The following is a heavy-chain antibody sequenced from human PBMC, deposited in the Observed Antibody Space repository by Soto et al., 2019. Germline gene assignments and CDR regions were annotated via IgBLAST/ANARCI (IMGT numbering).Heavy chain of an antibody. Sequence: QVQLVQSGAEVKKPGSSVKVSCKASGGTFSSYAISWVRQAPGQGLEWMGGIIPIFGTANYAQKFQGRVTITADESTSTAYMELSSLRSEDTAVYYCARGGNWNDLNDTYYYYYYGMDVWGQGTTVTVSS. CDR1: GGTFSSYA. CDR3: ARGGNWNDLNDTYYYYYYGMDV. CDR2: IIPIFGTA. J-gene: IGHJ6*02. V-gene: IGHV1-69*12. D-gene: IGHD1-1*01.